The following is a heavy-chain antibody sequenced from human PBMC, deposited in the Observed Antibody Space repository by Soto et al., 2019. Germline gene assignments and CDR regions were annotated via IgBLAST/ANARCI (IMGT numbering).Heavy chain of an antibody. CDR1: GFTFSSYA. V-gene: IGHV3-30-3*01. D-gene: IGHD3-22*01. J-gene: IGHJ3*02. Sequence: GGSLRLSCAASGFTFSSYAMHWVRQAPGKGLEWVAVISYDGSNKYYADSVKGRFTISRDNSKNTLYLQMNSLRAEDTAVYYCARFIVVLITPSDAFDIWGQGTMVTVSS. CDR2: ISYDGSNK. CDR3: ARFIVVLITPSDAFDI.